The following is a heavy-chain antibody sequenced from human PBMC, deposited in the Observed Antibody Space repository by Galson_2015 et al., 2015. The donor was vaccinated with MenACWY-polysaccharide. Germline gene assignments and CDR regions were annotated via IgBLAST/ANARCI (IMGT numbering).Heavy chain of an antibody. Sequence: SLRLSCAASGFTFSSSWMHWVRQAPGKGLEWVANIKPDGSEKYYVDSVKGRFTISTDSAKNSLDLQMNSLRAEDTAVYYCAVTPNTKRYFHHWGQGTLVTVSS. CDR1: GFTFSSSW. J-gene: IGHJ1*01. V-gene: IGHV3-7*01. CDR3: AVTPNTKRYFHH. CDR2: IKPDGSEK. D-gene: IGHD4-23*01.